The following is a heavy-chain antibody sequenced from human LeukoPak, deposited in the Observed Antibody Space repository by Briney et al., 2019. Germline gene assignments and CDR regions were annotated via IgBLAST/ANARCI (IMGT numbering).Heavy chain of an antibody. Sequence: GGSLRLSCAASGFTFSDTWMHWVRQAPGKGLVWVSRIRSDGSDTRYAESVKGRFTISRDNAKNSLYLQMNSLRAEDTAVYYCASFPPYMVRTDAFDIWGQGTMVTVSS. V-gene: IGHV3-74*01. D-gene: IGHD3-10*01. J-gene: IGHJ3*02. CDR2: IRSDGSDT. CDR3: ASFPPYMVRTDAFDI. CDR1: GFTFSDTW.